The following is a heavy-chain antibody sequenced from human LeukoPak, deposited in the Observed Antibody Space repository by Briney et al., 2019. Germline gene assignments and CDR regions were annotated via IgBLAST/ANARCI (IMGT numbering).Heavy chain of an antibody. V-gene: IGHV3-30*14. Sequence: PGGSLRLSCAASGFTFSSYAMHWVRQAPGKGLEWVAVISYDGSNKYYADSVKGRFTISRDNSKNTLYLQMNSLRAEDTAVYYCARHGPPNGYYYMDVWGKGTTVTISS. CDR3: ARHGPPNGYYYMDV. CDR1: GFTFSSYA. CDR2: ISYDGSNK. J-gene: IGHJ6*03.